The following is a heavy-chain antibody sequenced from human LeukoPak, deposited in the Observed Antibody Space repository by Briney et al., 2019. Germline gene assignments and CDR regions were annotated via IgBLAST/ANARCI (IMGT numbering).Heavy chain of an antibody. D-gene: IGHD3-10*01. CDR3: ARHPITMVRGVIGYYMDV. J-gene: IGHJ6*03. Sequence: SETLSLTCTVSGGSISSSSYYWGWIRQPPGKGLEWIGSIYYSGSTYYNPSLKSRVTISVDTSKNQFSLKLSSLTAADTAVYYCARHPITMVRGVIGYYMDVWGKGTTVTVSS. CDR2: IYYSGST. CDR1: GGSISSSSYY. V-gene: IGHV4-39*01.